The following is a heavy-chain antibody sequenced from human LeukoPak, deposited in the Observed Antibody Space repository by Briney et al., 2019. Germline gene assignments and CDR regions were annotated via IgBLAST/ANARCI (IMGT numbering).Heavy chain of an antibody. CDR3: ARGRRAAAGRGFDP. J-gene: IGHJ5*02. D-gene: IGHD6-13*01. CDR2: IIPILGIA. CDR1: GGTFSSYA. V-gene: IGHV1-69*04. Sequence: ASVKVSCKASGGTFSSYAISWVRQAPGQGLEWMGRIIPILGIANYAQKFQGRVTITADKSTSTAYMELSSLRSEDTAVYYCARGRRAAAGRGFDPWGQGTLVTVSS.